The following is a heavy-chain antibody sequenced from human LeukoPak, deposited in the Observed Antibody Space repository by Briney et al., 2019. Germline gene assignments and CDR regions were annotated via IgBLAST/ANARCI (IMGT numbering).Heavy chain of an antibody. D-gene: IGHD4-17*01. V-gene: IGHV3-33*08. CDR3: ARDHGDYSGKDY. CDR1: GFTFSSYW. CDR2: TWYDGSNK. J-gene: IGHJ4*02. Sequence: GRSLRLSCAAAGFTFSSYWMHWVRHAPGKGLEWVAVTWYDGSNKYYADAVKGRFTISRDNSKNTLYLQMNSLRAEDTAVYFCARDHGDYSGKDYWGQGTLVTVSS.